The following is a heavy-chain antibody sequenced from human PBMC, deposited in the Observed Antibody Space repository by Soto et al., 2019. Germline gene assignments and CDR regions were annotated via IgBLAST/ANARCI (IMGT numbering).Heavy chain of an antibody. D-gene: IGHD2-15*01. CDR3: ARHTPAISISDH. CDR2: IYYSGNT. Sequence: QLQLQESGPGLVKPSETLSLTCTVSGGSISSSSYYWGWIRQPPGKGLEWIGSIYYSGNTYYNPSFKSRVTISVDTSKNQFSLTLSSVTAADTAVYYCARHTPAISISDHWGQGTLVTVSS. V-gene: IGHV4-39*01. J-gene: IGHJ4*02. CDR1: GGSISSSSYY.